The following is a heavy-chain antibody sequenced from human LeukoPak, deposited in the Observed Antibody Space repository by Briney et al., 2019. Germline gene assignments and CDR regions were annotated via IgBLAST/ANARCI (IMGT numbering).Heavy chain of an antibody. V-gene: IGHV4-30-2*01. CDR3: AGSGVVPAAIRYDY. CDR1: GGSISSGGYY. Sequence: SQTLSLTCTVSGGSISSGGYYWSWIRQPPGKGLEWIGYIYHSGSTYYNPSLKSRVAISVDRSKNQFSLKLSSVTAADTAVYYCAGSGVVPAAIRYDYWGQGTLVTVSS. D-gene: IGHD2-2*02. J-gene: IGHJ4*02. CDR2: IYHSGST.